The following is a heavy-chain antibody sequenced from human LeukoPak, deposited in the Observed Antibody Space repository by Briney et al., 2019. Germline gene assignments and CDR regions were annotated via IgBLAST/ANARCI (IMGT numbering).Heavy chain of an antibody. D-gene: IGHD1-26*01. CDR2: INPNSGGT. J-gene: IGHJ4*02. V-gene: IGHV1-2*02. CDR1: GYTFTGYY. CDR3: ARDSVGATHQVAYFDY. Sequence: ASVKVSCKASGYTFTGYYMHWVRQAPGQGLEWMGWINPNSGGTNYAQKFQGRVTMTRDTSISTAYMELSSLRSEDTAVYYCARDSVGATHQVAYFDYWGQGTLVTVSS.